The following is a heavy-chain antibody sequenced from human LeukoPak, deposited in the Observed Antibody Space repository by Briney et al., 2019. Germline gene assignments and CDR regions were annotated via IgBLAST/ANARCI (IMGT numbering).Heavy chain of an antibody. D-gene: IGHD6-13*01. V-gene: IGHV3-11*01. J-gene: IGHJ6*02. Sequence: PGGSLRLSCAASGFTLTDYYVSWIRQAPGKGLAWVSYISSRGSIIYYADSVKGRFTISRDSAQNTLYLQMNSLRAEDTAVYFCARGVIAAAGPYYDMDVWGQGTTVTVSS. CDR3: ARGVIAAAGPYYDMDV. CDR2: ISSRGSII. CDR1: GFTLTDYY.